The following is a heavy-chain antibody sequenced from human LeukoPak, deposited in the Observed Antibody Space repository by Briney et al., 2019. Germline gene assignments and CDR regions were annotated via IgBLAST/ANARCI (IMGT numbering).Heavy chain of an antibody. V-gene: IGHV4-34*01. J-gene: IGHJ3*02. D-gene: IGHD3-22*01. CDR1: GGSFSGYY. Sequence: SETLSLTCAVYGGSFSGYYWSWIRQPPGKGLEWIGEINYSGSTNYNPSLKSRVTISVDTSKNQFSLKLSSVTAADTAVYYCARHYYDSSGYYYAWTFDIWGQGTMVTVSS. CDR3: ARHYYDSSGYYYAWTFDI. CDR2: INYSGST.